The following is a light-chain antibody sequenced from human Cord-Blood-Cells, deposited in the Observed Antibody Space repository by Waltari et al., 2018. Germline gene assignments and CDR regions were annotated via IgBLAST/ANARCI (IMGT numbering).Light chain of an antibody. CDR1: QSISSW. J-gene: IGKJ3*01. V-gene: IGKV1-5*03. CDR2: KAS. CDR3: QQYNSYPFT. Sequence: DIQMTQSPSTLSASVGDRVTITCRASQSISSWLAWYQQKPGKAPKLLIYKASSLESGVPSRFSGSGSETEFTRTISSLQPDDFATYYCQQYNSYPFTFGPGTKVDIK.